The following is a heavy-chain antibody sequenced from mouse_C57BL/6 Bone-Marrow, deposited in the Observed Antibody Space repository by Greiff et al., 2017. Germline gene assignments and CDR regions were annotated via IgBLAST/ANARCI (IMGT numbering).Heavy chain of an antibody. CDR1: GYAFTNYL. J-gene: IGHJ2*01. Sequence: VQLQESGAELVRPGTSVKVSCKASGYAFTNYLIEWVKQRPGQGLEWIGVINPGSGGTNYNGKFKGKATLTADKSSSTASMQLSSLTSEDSAVYFCARDWDYFGNWGQGTTLTVSS. D-gene: IGHD4-1*01. CDR3: ARDWDYFGN. V-gene: IGHV1-54*01. CDR2: INPGSGGT.